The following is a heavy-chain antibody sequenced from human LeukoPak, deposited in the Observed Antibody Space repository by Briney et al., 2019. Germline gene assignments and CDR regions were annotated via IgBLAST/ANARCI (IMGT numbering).Heavy chain of an antibody. CDR3: ARVSGRGAAAGHDAFDI. CDR2: IYSGGST. Sequence: PGGSLRLSCAASGFTVSSNYMSWVRQAPGKGLEWVSVIYSGGSTYYADSVKGRFTISRDNSKNTLYLQMNSLRAEDTAVYYCARVSGRGAAAGHDAFDIWGQGTMVTVSS. J-gene: IGHJ3*02. CDR1: GFTVSSNY. D-gene: IGHD6-13*01. V-gene: IGHV3-66*01.